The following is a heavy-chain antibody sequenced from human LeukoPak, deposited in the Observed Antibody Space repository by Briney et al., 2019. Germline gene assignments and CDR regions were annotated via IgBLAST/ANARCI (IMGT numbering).Heavy chain of an antibody. CDR2: INHSGST. CDR1: GGSFSDYY. V-gene: IGHV4-34*01. CDR3: ARGRILLWFGESTHYFDY. D-gene: IGHD3-10*01. J-gene: IGHJ4*02. Sequence: SETLSLTCAVYGGSFSDYYWSWIRQPPGKGLEWIGEINHSGSTNYNPSLKSRVTISVDTSKNQFSLKLSSVTAADTAVYYCARGRILLWFGESTHYFDYWGQGTLVTVSS.